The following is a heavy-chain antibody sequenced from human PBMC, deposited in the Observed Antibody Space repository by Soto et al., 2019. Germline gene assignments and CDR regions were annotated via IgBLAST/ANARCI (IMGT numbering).Heavy chain of an antibody. CDR1: GGSISSGGYY. CDR3: ARSHDYGGNSFPFDY. V-gene: IGHV4-31*03. D-gene: IGHD4-17*01. J-gene: IGHJ4*02. CDR2: IYYSGST. Sequence: PSETLSLTCTVSGGSISSGGYYWSWIRQHPGKGLEWIGYIYYSGSTYYNPSLKSRVTISVDTSKNQFSLKLSSVTAADTAVYYCARSHDYGGNSFPFDYWGQGTLVTVSS.